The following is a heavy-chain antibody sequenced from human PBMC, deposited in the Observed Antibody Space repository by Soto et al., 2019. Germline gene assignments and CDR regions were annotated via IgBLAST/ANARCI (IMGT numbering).Heavy chain of an antibody. D-gene: IGHD6-6*01. Sequence: QVQLVESGGGVVQPGRSLRLSCVASGFIFSSYATHWVRQAPGKGLEWVAVISYDGSNKYYADSVKGRFTISRDNSKNTLSLQMSSLSTEDTAVYFCARGLIAARPGLFRGPIDYWGQGTLVTVSS. V-gene: IGHV3-30-3*01. CDR1: GFIFSSYA. CDR3: ARGLIAARPGLFRGPIDY. CDR2: ISYDGSNK. J-gene: IGHJ4*02.